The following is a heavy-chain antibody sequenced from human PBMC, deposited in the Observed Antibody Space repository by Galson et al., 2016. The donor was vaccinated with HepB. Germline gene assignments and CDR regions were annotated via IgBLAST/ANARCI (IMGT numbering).Heavy chain of an antibody. CDR3: AREGRGYPYRFDY. D-gene: IGHD5-18*01. V-gene: IGHV3-30-3*01. CDR2: MYFDGSKQ. Sequence: SLRLSCAGSGFTFSDYAMHWVRQAPGKGLEWVGLMYFDGSKQFYADSVKGRFTISRDNFKNTLYLQMNSLTTEDTAVYVCAREGRGYPYRFDYWGLGTLLTVSS. J-gene: IGHJ4*02. CDR1: GFTFSDYA.